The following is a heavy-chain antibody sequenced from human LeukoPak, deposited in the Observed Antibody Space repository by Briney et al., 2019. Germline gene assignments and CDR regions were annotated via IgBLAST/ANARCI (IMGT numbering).Heavy chain of an antibody. V-gene: IGHV4-59*01. Sequence: PSETLSLTCTVSGGSISSYYWSWLRQPPGKGLEWIGYIYYSGSTNYNPSLKSRVTISVDTSKNQFSLKLSSVTAADTAVYYCARDHPNSGSYSNWFDPWGQGTLVTVSS. D-gene: IGHD1-26*01. CDR2: IYYSGST. CDR1: GGSISSYY. J-gene: IGHJ5*02. CDR3: ARDHPNSGSYSNWFDP.